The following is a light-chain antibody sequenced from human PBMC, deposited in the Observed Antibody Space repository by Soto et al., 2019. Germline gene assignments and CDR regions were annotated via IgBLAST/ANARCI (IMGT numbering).Light chain of an antibody. CDR3: SSYSFCRTYV. J-gene: IGLJ1*01. Sequence: QSALTQPASVSGSPGQSITISCTGTSSDLGAYEDVSWYQQHPGKAPKVMIFDVSIRPSGVSNRFSGFKSGNTAYLTISGREAEYEVDYYCSSYSFCRTYVFGTGTKLTVL. CDR2: DVS. CDR1: SSDLGAYED. V-gene: IGLV2-14*01.